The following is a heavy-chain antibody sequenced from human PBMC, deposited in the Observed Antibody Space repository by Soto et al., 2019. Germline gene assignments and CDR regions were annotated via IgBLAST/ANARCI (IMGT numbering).Heavy chain of an antibody. CDR2: IFSSSST. V-gene: IGHV4-4*07. Sequence: SETLSLTCTVSGGSITDYSWGWIRQPAGQGLAWIGRIFSSSSTNYNTSVKGRITMALDTSKNQFSLKLNSATATDTAVYFCARDQGVVVTADNWFDPWGQGILVTVSS. D-gene: IGHD2-21*02. CDR1: GGSITDYS. CDR3: ARDQGVVVTADNWFDP. J-gene: IGHJ5*02.